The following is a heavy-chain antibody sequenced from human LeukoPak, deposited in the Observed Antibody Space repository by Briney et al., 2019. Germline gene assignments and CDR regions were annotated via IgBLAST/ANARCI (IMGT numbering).Heavy chain of an antibody. CDR3: ARGSYIGVVLAADS. CDR2: IYYSGST. CDR1: GGSISSYY. J-gene: IGHJ5*01. Sequence: PSETLSLTCTVSGGSISSYYWSWNRQPPGKGLEWIGSIYYSGSTYYNPSLKSRVTISVDTSKNQFFLKLNSVTAADTAVYYCARGSYIGVVLAADSWGQGTLVTVSS. V-gene: IGHV4-39*07. D-gene: IGHD2-2*01.